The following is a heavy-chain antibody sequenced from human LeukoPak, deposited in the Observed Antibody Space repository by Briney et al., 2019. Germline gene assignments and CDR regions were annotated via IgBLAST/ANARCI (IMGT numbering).Heavy chain of an antibody. J-gene: IGHJ4*02. CDR3: ARPGLDLSFDY. CDR1: GGSFSGYY. CDR2: INHSGST. D-gene: IGHD3-22*01. V-gene: IGHV4-34*01. Sequence: SETLSLTCAVYGGSFSGYYWSWIRQPPGKGLEWIGEINHSGSTNYNPSLKSRVTISVDTSKNQFSLKLSSVTAADTAVYYCARPGLDLSFDYWGQGTLVTVSS.